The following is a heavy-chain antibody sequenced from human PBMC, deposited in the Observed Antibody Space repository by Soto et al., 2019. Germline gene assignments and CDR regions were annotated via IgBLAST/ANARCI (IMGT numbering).Heavy chain of an antibody. V-gene: IGHV4-34*01. CDR1: GGSFSCYC. Sequence: SETLSLTCAVYGGSFSCYCWSGIRQPPGKGLEWIGEINHSGSTNYNPSLKSRVTISVDTSKNQFSLKLSSVTAADTAVYYCARDPRGVVVISGVLNYYYYGMDVWGQGTTVTVSS. D-gene: IGHD3-22*01. J-gene: IGHJ6*02. CDR2: INHSGST. CDR3: ARDPRGVVVISGVLNYYYYGMDV.